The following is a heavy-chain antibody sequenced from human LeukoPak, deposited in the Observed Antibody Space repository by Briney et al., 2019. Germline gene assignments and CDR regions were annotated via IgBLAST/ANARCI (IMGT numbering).Heavy chain of an antibody. D-gene: IGHD4-17*01. CDR3: AQVYRSTTGFDP. Sequence: GASVKVSCKASGNTFNTYGFNWVRQATGQGLEWMGWVNPQSGNSGSAQKFQDGVTMTANTSTSTAYLELSGLRFEDTGVYYCAQVYRSTTGFDPWGQGTLVTVSS. CDR2: VNPQSGNS. V-gene: IGHV1-8*01. J-gene: IGHJ5*02. CDR1: GNTFNTYG.